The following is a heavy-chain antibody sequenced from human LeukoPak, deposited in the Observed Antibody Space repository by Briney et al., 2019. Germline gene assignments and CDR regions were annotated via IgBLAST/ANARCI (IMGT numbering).Heavy chain of an antibody. CDR1: GFTFSSYA. D-gene: IGHD2-15*01. CDR3: ARGGSHIVVVVAATPSDY. J-gene: IGHJ4*02. CDR2: ISYDGSNK. V-gene: IGHV3-30-3*01. Sequence: QTGGSLRLSCAASGFTFSSYAMHWVRQAPGKGLEWVAVISYDGSNKYYADSVKGRFTISRDNSKNTLYLQMNSLRAEDTAVYYCARGGSHIVVVVAATPSDYWGQGTLVTVSS.